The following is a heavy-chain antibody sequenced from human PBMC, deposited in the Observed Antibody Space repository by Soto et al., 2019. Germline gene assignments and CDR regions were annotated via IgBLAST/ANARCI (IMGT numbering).Heavy chain of an antibody. J-gene: IGHJ6*02. CDR1: GFSLTTSEMS. V-gene: IGHV2-70*01. CDR2: IDWDDDK. Sequence: GSGPTLVNPTETLTVTCSVSGFSLTTSEMSVSWFRQPPGKALEWLALIDWDDDKYYITSLETRLTISRDTSKNQVVLTMTNMDPVDTATYFCARIGLYSANVMDVCGQGTTVPVSS. D-gene: IGHD1-26*01. CDR3: ARIGLYSANVMDV.